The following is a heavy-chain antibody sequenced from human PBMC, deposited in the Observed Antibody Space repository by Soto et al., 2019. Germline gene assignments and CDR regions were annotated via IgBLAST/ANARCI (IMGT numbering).Heavy chain of an antibody. CDR1: GGSISSYY. CDR3: ARLRCDSSGCHPFQH. D-gene: IGHD3-22*01. Sequence: SETLSLTCTVSGGSISSYYWSWIRQPPGKGLEWIGYIYYSGSTNYNPSLKSRVTISVDTSKNQFSLKLSSVTAADTAVYYCARLRCDSSGCHPFQHWGQGTLVTVSS. J-gene: IGHJ1*01. V-gene: IGHV4-59*08. CDR2: IYYSGST.